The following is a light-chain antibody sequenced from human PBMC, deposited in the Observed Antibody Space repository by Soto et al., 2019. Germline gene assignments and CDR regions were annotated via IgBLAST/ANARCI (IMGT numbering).Light chain of an antibody. J-gene: IGLJ1*01. CDR3: SSYTSSSTYV. Sequence: QSVLTRPASLSGSPGQSITISCTGTSSDVGGYNYVSWYQQHPGKAPKLMIYEVSNRPSGVSNRFSGSKPGNTASLTISGLQAEDEADYYCSSYTSSSTYVFGTGTKVTVL. CDR1: SSDVGGYNY. CDR2: EVS. V-gene: IGLV2-14*01.